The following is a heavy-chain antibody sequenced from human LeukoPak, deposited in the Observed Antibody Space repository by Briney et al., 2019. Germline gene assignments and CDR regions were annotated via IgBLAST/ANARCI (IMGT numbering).Heavy chain of an antibody. V-gene: IGHV3-7*03. CDR2: IKQDGSEK. J-gene: IGHJ3*02. Sequence: PGGSLRLSCAASGFSFSSYWMSWVRQAPGKGLEWVANIKQDGSEKYYVDSVKGRFTISRDNAKNSLYLQMNSLRAEDTAVYYCAKGSLWFGDLEAFDIWGQGTLVTVSS. CDR1: GFSFSSYW. D-gene: IGHD3-10*01. CDR3: AKGSLWFGDLEAFDI.